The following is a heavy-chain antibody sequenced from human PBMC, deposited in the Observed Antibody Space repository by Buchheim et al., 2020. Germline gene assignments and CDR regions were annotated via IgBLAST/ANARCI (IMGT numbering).Heavy chain of an antibody. V-gene: IGHV4-59*01. CDR1: GDSLRGYY. J-gene: IGHJ5*02. CDR3: ARGGQTAAAVDNWFDP. Sequence: QVLLQESGPGLLKPSETLSLTCTVSGDSLRGYYWNWIRQPPGKGLEWIGYISYGGTTQYNPTLTSRVSITLDTPKAQFYLKMNTVTAADTAKYFCARGGQTAAAVDNWFDPWGQG. CDR2: ISYGGTT. D-gene: IGHD1-14*01.